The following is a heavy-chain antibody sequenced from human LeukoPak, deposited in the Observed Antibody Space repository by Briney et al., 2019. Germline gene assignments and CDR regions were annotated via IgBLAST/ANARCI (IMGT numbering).Heavy chain of an antibody. J-gene: IGHJ4*02. CDR1: GYTFTSYD. Sequence: ASVKVSCKASGYTFTSYDINWVRQATGQGLGWMGWMNPNSGNTGYAQKFQGRVTMTRNTSISTAYMELSSLRSEDTAVYYCARGGQVLRFLEWFVYWGQGTLVTVSS. V-gene: IGHV1-8*01. CDR3: ARGGQVLRFLEWFVY. CDR2: MNPNSGNT. D-gene: IGHD3-3*01.